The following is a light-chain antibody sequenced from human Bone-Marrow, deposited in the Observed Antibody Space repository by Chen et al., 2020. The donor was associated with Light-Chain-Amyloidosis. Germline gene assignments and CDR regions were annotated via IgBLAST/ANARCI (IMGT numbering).Light chain of an antibody. CDR3: QVWDRSSDRPV. V-gene: IGLV3-21*02. Sequence: SYVLTQPSSVSVAPGQTVTIARGGNNIGSTSVHWYQQTPGQAPLLVVYDYSDRPSGIPERLSGSNSGNTATLTISRVEAGDEAAYYCQVWDRSSDRPVFGGGTKLTVL. CDR2: DYS. CDR1: NIGSTS. J-gene: IGLJ3*02.